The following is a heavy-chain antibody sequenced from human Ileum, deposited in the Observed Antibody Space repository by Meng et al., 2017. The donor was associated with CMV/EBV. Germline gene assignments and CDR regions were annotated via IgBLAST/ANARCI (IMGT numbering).Heavy chain of an antibody. Sequence: GGSLRLSCAASGFTFSSYAMSWVRQAPGEGLEWVSSISYDGGTTYYADSVKGRFTISRDNSKNTLYLQMNSLRAEDTAVYYCAKDAYSSGYYYWWFDPWGQGTLVTVSS. CDR1: GFTFSSYA. CDR2: ISYDGGTT. J-gene: IGHJ5*02. CDR3: AKDAYSSGYYYWWFDP. V-gene: IGHV3-23*01. D-gene: IGHD3-22*01.